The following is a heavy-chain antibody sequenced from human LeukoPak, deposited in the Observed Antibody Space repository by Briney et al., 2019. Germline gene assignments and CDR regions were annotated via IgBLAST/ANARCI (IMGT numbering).Heavy chain of an antibody. D-gene: IGHD3-22*01. J-gene: IGHJ4*02. V-gene: IGHV3-7*01. CDR3: ARTRITMIVGLASRFDY. CDR1: GFTFSSYW. Sequence: GGSLRLSCAASGFTFSSYWMSWVRQAPGKGLEWVANIKQDGSEKYYVDSVKGRFTISRDNAKNSLYLQTSSLRAEDTAVYYCARTRITMIVGLASRFDYWGQGTLVTVSS. CDR2: IKQDGSEK.